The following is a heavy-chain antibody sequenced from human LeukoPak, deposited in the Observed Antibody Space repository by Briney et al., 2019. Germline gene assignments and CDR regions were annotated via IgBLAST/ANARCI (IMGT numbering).Heavy chain of an antibody. CDR2: IYYSGST. J-gene: IGHJ6*02. Sequence: SETLSLTCTVSGGSISSYYWSWIRQPPGKGLEWIGYIYYSGSTNYNPSLKSRVTISVDTSKNQFSLKLSSVTAADTAVYYCARDARTGGMDAWGQGTTVTVSS. CDR3: ARDARTGGMDA. CDR1: GGSISSYY. V-gene: IGHV4-59*08.